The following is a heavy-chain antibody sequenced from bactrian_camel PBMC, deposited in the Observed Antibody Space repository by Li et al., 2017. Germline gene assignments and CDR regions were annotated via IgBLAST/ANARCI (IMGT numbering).Heavy chain of an antibody. Sequence: VQLVESGGGSVQPGGSLRLTCEAFGVSFPSAAMAWVRQAPGKGLEWVSSINTSEETDYADSVAGRFTASRDNAKNAIYLQMDTLKPEDTATYYCAADQWRDGDCNPGSWDRMDLWGEGTQVTVS. CDR2: INTSEET. J-gene: IGHJ7*01. D-gene: IGHD3*01. V-gene: IGHV3S40*01. CDR1: GVSFPSAA.